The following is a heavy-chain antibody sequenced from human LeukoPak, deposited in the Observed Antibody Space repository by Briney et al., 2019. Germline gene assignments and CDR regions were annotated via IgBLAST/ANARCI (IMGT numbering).Heavy chain of an antibody. V-gene: IGHV4-61*01. CDR3: ARSYSSSSFDLNFDY. CDR1: GGSISSSNYY. D-gene: IGHD6-13*01. J-gene: IGHJ4*02. CDR2: IYYSGST. Sequence: SETLSLTCTVSGGSISSSNYYWRWIRQPPGKGLEWIGYIYYSGSTNYNPSLKSRVTISVDTSKNQFSLKLSSVTAADTAVYYCARSYSSSSFDLNFDYWGQGTLVTVSS.